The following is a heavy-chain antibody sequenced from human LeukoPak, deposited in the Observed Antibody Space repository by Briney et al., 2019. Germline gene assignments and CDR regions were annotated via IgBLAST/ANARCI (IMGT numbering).Heavy chain of an antibody. CDR2: ISYSGST. Sequence: PSETLSLTCTVSGGSISGYYWIWIRQPPGKGLEWIGYISYSGSTNYNPSLKSRVTISVDTSKNQFSLKLSSVTAADTAVYYCARAGYCSATSCHWVPLVWGQGTTVTVS. CDR3: ARAGYCSATSCHWVPLV. CDR1: GGSISGYY. V-gene: IGHV4-59*01. J-gene: IGHJ6*02. D-gene: IGHD2-2*03.